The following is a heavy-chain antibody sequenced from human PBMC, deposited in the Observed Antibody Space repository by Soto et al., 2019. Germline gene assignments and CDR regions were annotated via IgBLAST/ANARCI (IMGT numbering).Heavy chain of an antibody. Sequence: GESLKISCAASGFTFSSYAMHWVRQAPGKGLEYVSAISSNGGSTYYANSVKGRFTISRDNSKNTLYLQMGSLRAEDMAVYYCARGEPGYSSSWDYFDYWGQGTLVTVSS. V-gene: IGHV3-64*01. CDR3: ARGEPGYSSSWDYFDY. J-gene: IGHJ4*02. D-gene: IGHD6-13*01. CDR2: ISSNGGST. CDR1: GFTFSSYA.